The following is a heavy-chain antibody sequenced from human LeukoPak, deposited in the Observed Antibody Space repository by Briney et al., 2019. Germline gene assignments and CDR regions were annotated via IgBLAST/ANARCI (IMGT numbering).Heavy chain of an antibody. Sequence: PSQTLSLTCTVSGGSISSGSYYWSWIRQPPGKGLEWIGYIYYSGSTNYNPSLKSRVTISVDTSKNQFSLKLSSVTAADTAVYYCARDGDGGNADEAFDIWGQGTMVTVSS. CDR3: ARDGDGGNADEAFDI. CDR2: IYYSGST. J-gene: IGHJ3*02. D-gene: IGHD4-23*01. CDR1: GGSISSGSYY. V-gene: IGHV4-61*01.